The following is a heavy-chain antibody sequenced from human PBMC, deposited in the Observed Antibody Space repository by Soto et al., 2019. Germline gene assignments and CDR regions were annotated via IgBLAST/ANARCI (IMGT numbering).Heavy chain of an antibody. CDR3: ARDRSTGSGSYDGVYYYYYYGMDV. V-gene: IGHV1-18*04. CDR1: GYTFTSYG. D-gene: IGHD1-26*01. CDR2: ISAYNGNT. J-gene: IGHJ6*02. Sequence: ASVKVSCKASGYTFTSYGISWVRQAPGQGLEWMGWISAYNGNTNYAQKLQGRVTMTTDTSTSTAYMELRSLRSDDTAVYYCARDRSTGSGSYDGVYYYYYYGMDVWRHGTTVTVSS.